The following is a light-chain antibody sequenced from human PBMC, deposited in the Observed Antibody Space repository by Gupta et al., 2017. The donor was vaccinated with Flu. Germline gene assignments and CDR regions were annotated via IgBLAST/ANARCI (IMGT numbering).Light chain of an antibody. CDR2: AAS. J-gene: IGKJ4*01. CDR1: QGISSY. V-gene: IGKV1-8*01. CDR3: QQYYTYPLT. Sequence: AIRMTQSPSSFSASTGDRVTITCRASQGISSYLAWYQQKPGKAPKLLIYAASTLQSGVPSRFSASGSGTDFTLTISGLQSEDFAAYYCQQYYTYPLTFGGGTKVEIK.